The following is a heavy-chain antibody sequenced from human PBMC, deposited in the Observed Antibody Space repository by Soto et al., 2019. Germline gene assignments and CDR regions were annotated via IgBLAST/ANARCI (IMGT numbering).Heavy chain of an antibody. CDR2: ISGSGGST. J-gene: IGHJ4*02. CDR3: AAADYYDSGGLFDY. CDR1: GFTFSSYA. D-gene: IGHD3-22*01. Sequence: GGSLRLSCAASGFTFSSYAMSWVRQAPGKGLEWVSAISGSGGSTYYADSVKGRFTISRDNSKNTLYLQMNSLRAEDTAVYYWAAADYYDSGGLFDYWGQGTLVTVSS. V-gene: IGHV3-23*01.